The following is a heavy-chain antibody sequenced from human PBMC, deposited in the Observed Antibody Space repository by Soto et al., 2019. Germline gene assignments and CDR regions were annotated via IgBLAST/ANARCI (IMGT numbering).Heavy chain of an antibody. Sequence: PGGSLRLSCVASGFTFSSYAMSWVRQAPGKGLEWVSAISGSGGSTYYADSVKGRFTISRDNSKNTLYLQMNSLRAEDTAVYYCAKDRRGVVEDTYYYYYGMDVWGQGTTVTVSS. D-gene: IGHD3-10*01. V-gene: IGHV3-23*01. CDR3: AKDRRGVVEDTYYYYYGMDV. CDR1: GFTFSSYA. CDR2: ISGSGGST. J-gene: IGHJ6*02.